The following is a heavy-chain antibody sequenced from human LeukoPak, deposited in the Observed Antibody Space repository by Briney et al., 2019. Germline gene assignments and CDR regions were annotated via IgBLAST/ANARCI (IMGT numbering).Heavy chain of an antibody. CDR1: GFTFSSYA. Sequence: GGSLRLSCAASGFTFSSYAMSWVRQAPGKGLEWVSAISGTGGSTYHADSVKGRFTISRDNSKNSLYLQMNSLRAEDTAVYYCAKDAGIGAGGIFEYWGQGTLVTVSS. CDR3: AKDAGIGAGGIFEY. J-gene: IGHJ4*02. CDR2: ISGTGGST. V-gene: IGHV3-23*01. D-gene: IGHD6-13*01.